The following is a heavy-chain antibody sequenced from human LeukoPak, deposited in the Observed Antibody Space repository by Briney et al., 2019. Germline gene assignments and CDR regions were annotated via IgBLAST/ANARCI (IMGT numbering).Heavy chain of an antibody. D-gene: IGHD4-17*01. Sequence: GGSLRLSCAASGFTVSSNYMSWVRQAPGKGLEWVSVIYSGGSTYYADSVKSRFTISRDNSKNTLYLQMNSLRAEDTAVYYCASTVIPLFRAFDIWGQGTMVTVSS. V-gene: IGHV3-53*01. CDR1: GFTVSSNY. CDR3: ASTVIPLFRAFDI. J-gene: IGHJ3*02. CDR2: IYSGGST.